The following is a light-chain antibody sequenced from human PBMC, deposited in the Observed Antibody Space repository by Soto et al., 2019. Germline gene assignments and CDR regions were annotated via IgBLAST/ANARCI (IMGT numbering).Light chain of an antibody. Sequence: QAVVTQPPSVSAAPGQKVPIACVGSSSNLGNNYVSWYQQLPGTAPKLLIYDNNKRPSVIPDRFSGSKSGTSATLGITGLQTGDEADYYCGTWDSSLSAYVFGTGTKLTVL. CDR3: GTWDSSLSAYV. V-gene: IGLV1-51*01. CDR1: SSNLGNNY. CDR2: DNN. J-gene: IGLJ1*01.